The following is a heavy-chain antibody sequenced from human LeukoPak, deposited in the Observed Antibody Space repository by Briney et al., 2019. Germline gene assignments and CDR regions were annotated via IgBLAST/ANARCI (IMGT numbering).Heavy chain of an antibody. Sequence: GGSLRLSCAASGFTVSSDYMTWVRQAPGEGLEWVSVIYSGGSTYYADSAKGRFTISRDNSKNTLYLQMSSLRAEDTAVYYCARGYTRYYFDYWGQGTLVTVSS. CDR1: GFTVSSDY. V-gene: IGHV3-53*01. CDR2: IYSGGST. CDR3: ARGYTRYYFDY. D-gene: IGHD5-18*01. J-gene: IGHJ4*02.